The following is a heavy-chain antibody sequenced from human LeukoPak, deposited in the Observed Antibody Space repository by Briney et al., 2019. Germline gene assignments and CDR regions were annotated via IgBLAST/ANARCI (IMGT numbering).Heavy chain of an antibody. J-gene: IGHJ6*02. CDR1: GGSISSSSYY. CDR3: ARHSRGSEYGMDV. CDR2: IYYSGST. D-gene: IGHD3-10*01. Sequence: SETLSLTCTVSGGSISSSSYYWGWIRQPPGKGLEWSGCIYYSGSTYYNPSLKRRVTISVDTSKNLFSLKLSSVTAADTAVYYCARHSRGSEYGMDVWGQGTTITVSS. V-gene: IGHV4-39*01.